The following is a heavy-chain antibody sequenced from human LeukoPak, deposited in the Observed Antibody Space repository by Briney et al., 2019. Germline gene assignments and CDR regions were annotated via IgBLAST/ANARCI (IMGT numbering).Heavy chain of an antibody. CDR3: AKDNVYDFWSGTAMRDSGMEAFDI. Sequence: GGSLRLSCAASGFTFSSYAMHWVRQAPGKGLEWVAVISYDGSNKYYADSVKGRFTISRDNSKNTLYLQMNSLRAEDTAVYYCAKDNVYDFWSGTAMRDSGMEAFDIWGQGTMVTVSS. CDR2: ISYDGSNK. J-gene: IGHJ3*02. V-gene: IGHV3-30-3*01. CDR1: GFTFSSYA. D-gene: IGHD3-3*01.